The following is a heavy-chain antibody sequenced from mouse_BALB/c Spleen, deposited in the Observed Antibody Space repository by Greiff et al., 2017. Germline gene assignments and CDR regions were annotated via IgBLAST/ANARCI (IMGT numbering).Heavy chain of an antibody. CDR2: ISSGGGST. V-gene: IGHV5-12-1*01. J-gene: IGHJ3*01. Sequence: EVQLVESGGGLVKPGGSLKLSCAASGFAFSSYDMSWVRQTPEKRLEWVAYISSGGGSTYYPDTVKGRFTISSDNAKNTLYQQMSSLKSEDTAWDYCGRQGSSGYVAYWGQGTLVTVSA. CDR3: GRQGSSGYVAY. CDR1: GFAFSSYD. D-gene: IGHD3-1*01.